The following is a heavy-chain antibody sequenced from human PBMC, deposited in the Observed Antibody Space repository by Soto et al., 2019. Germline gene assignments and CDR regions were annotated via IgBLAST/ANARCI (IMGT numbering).Heavy chain of an antibody. V-gene: IGHV1-18*01. CDR1: GYTFTRYG. D-gene: IGHD2-21*01. CDR2: ISGYNGNR. J-gene: IGHJ5*02. Sequence: QVQLVQSGVEVKKPGASVNVSCKASGYTFTRYGIAWVRQAPGQGLEWMGWISGYNGNRNYVEKFQGRLTMTTDTSTSTAYMELSSLISDDTAVYSSAKNAVCGIVLGGKGLDPWGQGTLVIVSS. CDR3: AKNAVCGIVLGGKGLDP.